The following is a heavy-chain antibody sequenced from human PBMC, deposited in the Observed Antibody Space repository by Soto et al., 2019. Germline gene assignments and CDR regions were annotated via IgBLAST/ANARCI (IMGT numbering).Heavy chain of an antibody. D-gene: IGHD2-2*01. CDR1: GFTFSSYG. CDR3: ARDEYCSSTSCYAAFDI. CDR2: IWYDGSNK. V-gene: IGHV3-33*01. J-gene: IGHJ3*02. Sequence: GGSLRLSCAASGFTFSSYGMHWVRQAPGKGLEWVAVIWYDGSNKYYAGSVKGRFTISRDNSKNTLYLQMNSLRAEDTAVYYCARDEYCSSTSCYAAFDIWGQGTMVTVSS.